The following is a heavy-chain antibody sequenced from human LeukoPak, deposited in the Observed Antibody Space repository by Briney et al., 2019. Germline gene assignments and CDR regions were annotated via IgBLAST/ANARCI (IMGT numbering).Heavy chain of an antibody. CDR2: VYYSGGT. CDR3: ATTGATSPSYADWFNIEN. Sequence: ASETLSFTYTVSGASVRSHYCNWVRQSPEKGLEWIGYVYYSGGTNYNPSLESAVTISLDTSKNQFSLKLTSVTAEDTAVYYCATTGATSPSYADWFNIENWGQGILVTVSS. CDR1: GASVRSHY. V-gene: IGHV4-59*08. D-gene: IGHD3-9*01. J-gene: IGHJ4*02.